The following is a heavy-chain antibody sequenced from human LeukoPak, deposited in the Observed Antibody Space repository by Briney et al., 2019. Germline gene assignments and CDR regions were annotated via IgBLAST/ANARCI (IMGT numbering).Heavy chain of an antibody. D-gene: IGHD6-13*01. CDR2: ISGSGNSI. Sequence: GGSLRLSRVASGFIFYSYEMNWVRQAPGKGLEWVAYISGSGNSIYYADSLKGRFTISRDNAKNSLYLQMNSLRAEDTAVYYCAKDRIAEAGTGASQHWGQGTLVTVSS. CDR1: GFIFYSYE. CDR3: AKDRIAEAGTGASQH. J-gene: IGHJ1*01. V-gene: IGHV3-48*03.